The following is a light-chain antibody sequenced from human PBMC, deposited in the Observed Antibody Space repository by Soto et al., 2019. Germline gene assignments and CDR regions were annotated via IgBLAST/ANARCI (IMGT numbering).Light chain of an antibody. V-gene: IGKV3-15*01. J-gene: IGKJ1*01. CDR1: QFVSSR. CDR3: QEYIQWPPGM. CDR2: DTS. Sequence: DIVVTQSPATLYASPGERVTLSCRASQFVSSRLAWYQQRPGQVPRLRIYDTSTRAPGISARFSGSGSGTEFTLTVLSLQSEDFAVYYCQEYIQWPPGMFGPGNTGDIK.